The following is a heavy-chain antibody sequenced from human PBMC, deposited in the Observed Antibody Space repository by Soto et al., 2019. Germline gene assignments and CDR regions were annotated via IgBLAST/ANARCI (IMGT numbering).Heavy chain of an antibody. J-gene: IGHJ6*02. Sequence: ASVKVSCKTSGYTFTDYYIHWVRQAPGQGLEWMGRINPNSGDTTFAPKFQGRVTMTRDTSIRTAYMQLSSLRSDDTAVYYCARDWYYYDSSGYSKPVRYYYYGMDVWGQGTTVTVS. V-gene: IGHV1-2*06. CDR1: GYTFTDYY. D-gene: IGHD3-22*01. CDR2: INPNSGDT. CDR3: ARDWYYYDSSGYSKPVRYYYYGMDV.